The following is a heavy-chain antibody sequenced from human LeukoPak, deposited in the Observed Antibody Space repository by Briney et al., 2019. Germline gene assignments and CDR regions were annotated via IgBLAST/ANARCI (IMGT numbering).Heavy chain of an antibody. CDR2: IYYSGST. CDR1: GGSISSGGYY. CDR3: ARDSTVVVPAAIDYYYYYGMDV. V-gene: IGHV4-31*03. D-gene: IGHD2-2*01. Sequence: SETLSLTCTVSGGSISSGGYYWSWIRQHPGKGLEWIGYIYYSGSTYYNPSLKSRVTISVDTSKNQFSLKLSSVTVADTAVYYCARDSTVVVPAAIDYYYYYGMDVWGQGTTVTVSS. J-gene: IGHJ6*02.